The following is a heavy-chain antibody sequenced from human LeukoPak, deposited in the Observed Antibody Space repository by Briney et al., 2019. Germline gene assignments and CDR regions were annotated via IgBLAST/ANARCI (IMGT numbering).Heavy chain of an antibody. CDR3: ARTRKNVASDY. J-gene: IGHJ4*02. CDR1: GGSFSGYY. D-gene: IGHD1-1*01. Sequence: SETLSLTCAVYGGSFSGYYWSWIRQPPGKGLEWIGEINHSGSTNYNPSLKSRVTISVDTSKNQFSLKLSSVTAADTAVYYCARTRKNVASDYWGQGTLVTVSS. CDR2: INHSGST. V-gene: IGHV4-34*01.